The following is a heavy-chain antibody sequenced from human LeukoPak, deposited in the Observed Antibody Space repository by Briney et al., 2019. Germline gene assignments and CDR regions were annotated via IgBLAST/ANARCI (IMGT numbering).Heavy chain of an antibody. J-gene: IGHJ6*02. V-gene: IGHV1-2*04. Sequence: ASVKVSCKASGYTFTSYYMHWARQAPGQGLEWMGWINPNSGGTNYAQKFQGWVTMTRDTSISTAYMELSRLRSDDTAVYYCARGEGYGGIYGMDVWGQGTTVTVSS. CDR2: INPNSGGT. D-gene: IGHD4-23*01. CDR1: GYTFTSYY. CDR3: ARGEGYGGIYGMDV.